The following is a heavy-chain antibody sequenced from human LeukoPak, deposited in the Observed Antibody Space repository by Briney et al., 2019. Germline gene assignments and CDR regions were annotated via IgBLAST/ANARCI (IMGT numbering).Heavy chain of an antibody. Sequence: PGRSLRLSCAASGFTFSSYGMHWVRQAPGKGLEWVAVISYDGSNKYYADSVKGRFTISRDNSKNTLYLQMNSLRAEDTAVYYCAKDPPLYGSGSYKAFDIWGQGTMVTVSS. CDR3: AKDPPLYGSGSYKAFDI. J-gene: IGHJ3*02. V-gene: IGHV3-30*18. CDR2: ISYDGSNK. D-gene: IGHD3-10*01. CDR1: GFTFSSYG.